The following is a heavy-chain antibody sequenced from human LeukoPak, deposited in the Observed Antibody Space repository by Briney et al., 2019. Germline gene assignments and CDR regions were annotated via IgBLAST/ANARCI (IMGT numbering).Heavy chain of an antibody. J-gene: IGHJ5*02. D-gene: IGHD2-15*01. CDR3: TTGYRDDP. CDR1: GFTFSSSP. CDR2: IRSKANSYAT. V-gene: IGHV3-73*01. Sequence: GESLRLSCAASGFTFSSSPMHWVRQASGKGLEWLGRIRSKANSYATVYAASVKGRFTISRDDSKTTAYLQMNSLKIEDTAVYYCTTGYRDDPWGQGTLVTVSS.